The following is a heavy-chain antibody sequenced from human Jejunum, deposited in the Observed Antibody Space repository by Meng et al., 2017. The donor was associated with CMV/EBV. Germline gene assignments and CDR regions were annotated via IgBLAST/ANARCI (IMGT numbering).Heavy chain of an antibody. Sequence: TDVGFAFRSFALSWVRQAPEKGLEWVSTISGSGGTKYYADSVKGRFTISRDNSKDTLYLQMNSLRAEDTAVYYCAKEDYSNDFDYWGQGTLVTVSS. CDR3: AKEDYSNDFDY. CDR1: GFAFRSFA. D-gene: IGHD4-11*01. J-gene: IGHJ4*02. CDR2: ISGSGGTK. V-gene: IGHV3-23*01.